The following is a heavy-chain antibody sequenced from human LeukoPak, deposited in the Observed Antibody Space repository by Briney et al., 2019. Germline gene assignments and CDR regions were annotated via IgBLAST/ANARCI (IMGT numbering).Heavy chain of an antibody. D-gene: IGHD3-22*01. CDR3: ASHFIEVDAHDI. Sequence: GASVKVSCKASGYTFTSQYIHWVRQAPGQGLEWMGIFNPSGGSTKKAQKFRGRITMTRDTSTSTVYMELSSLTSDDTAVYYCASHFIEVDAHDIWGQGTKVTVSS. CDR2: FNPSGGST. J-gene: IGHJ3*02. CDR1: GYTFTSQY. V-gene: IGHV1-46*01.